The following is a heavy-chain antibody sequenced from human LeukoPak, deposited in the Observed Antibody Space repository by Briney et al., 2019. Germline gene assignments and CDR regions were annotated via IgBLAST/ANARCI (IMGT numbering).Heavy chain of an antibody. CDR1: GYTLTELS. Sequence: VASVKVSCKVSGYTLTELSMHWVRQAPGKGLEWMGGFDPEDGETIYAQKFQGRVTMTEDTSTDTAYMELSSLRSEDTAVYYCATDPSRPLLRYFDYDAFDIWGQGTMVTVSS. J-gene: IGHJ3*02. CDR2: FDPEDGET. D-gene: IGHD3-9*01. V-gene: IGHV1-24*01. CDR3: ATDPSRPLLRYFDYDAFDI.